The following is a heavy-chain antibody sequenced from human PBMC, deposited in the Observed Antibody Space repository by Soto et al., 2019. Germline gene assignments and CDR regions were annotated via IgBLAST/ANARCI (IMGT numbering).Heavy chain of an antibody. Sequence: ASVKVSCKASGYTFTSYGISWVRQAPGQGLEWMGWISAYNGNTNYAQKLQGRVTMTTDTSTSTAYMELRSRGSDDTAVYYCARVRFLEWLLYGYYGMDVWGQGTTVTVSS. J-gene: IGHJ6*02. CDR3: ARVRFLEWLLYGYYGMDV. V-gene: IGHV1-18*01. D-gene: IGHD3-3*01. CDR2: ISAYNGNT. CDR1: GYTFTSYG.